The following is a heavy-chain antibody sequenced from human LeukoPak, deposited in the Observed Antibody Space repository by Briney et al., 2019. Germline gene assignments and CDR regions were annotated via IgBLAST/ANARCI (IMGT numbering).Heavy chain of an antibody. Sequence: GGSLRLSCAASGFTFSSYAMSWVRQAPGEGLEWVSAISGSGGSTYYADSVKGRFTISRDNSKNPLYLQMNSLRAEDTAVYYCAKDKSFKSGSGHPPDNWGQGTLVTVSS. J-gene: IGHJ4*02. D-gene: IGHD3-10*01. V-gene: IGHV3-23*01. CDR3: AKDKSFKSGSGHPPDN. CDR1: GFTFSSYA. CDR2: ISGSGGST.